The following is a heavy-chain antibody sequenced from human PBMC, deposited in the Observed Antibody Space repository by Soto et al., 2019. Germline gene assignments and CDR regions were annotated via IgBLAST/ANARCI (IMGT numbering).Heavy chain of an antibody. Sequence: SETLSLTCSVSGDSITDYYWSWIRQPPGKGLEWVGYIYYAGRTNYNPSLKSRVTISVDTSKNQFSLHLRSVTAADTAVYYCARGYQVRLNNWGQGTXVTVSS. D-gene: IGHD2-2*01. CDR2: IYYAGRT. CDR1: GDSITDYY. J-gene: IGHJ4*02. CDR3: ARGYQVRLNN. V-gene: IGHV4-59*01.